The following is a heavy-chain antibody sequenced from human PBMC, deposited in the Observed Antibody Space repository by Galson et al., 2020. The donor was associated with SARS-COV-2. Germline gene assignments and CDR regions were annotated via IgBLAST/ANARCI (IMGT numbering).Heavy chain of an antibody. CDR1: GYTFTNYE. CDR3: ASSYDDFETWFDP. Sequence: SVNVSCKASGYTFTNYEINWVRQAPGQGLEWMGWMNPNSGNTGYAQKFQGRVTMNRTTSISTAYMELNSLTSEDTAVYYCASSYDDFETWFDPWGQGTLVTVS. CDR2: MNPNSGNT. D-gene: IGHD4-17*01. V-gene: IGHV1-8*01. J-gene: IGHJ5*02.